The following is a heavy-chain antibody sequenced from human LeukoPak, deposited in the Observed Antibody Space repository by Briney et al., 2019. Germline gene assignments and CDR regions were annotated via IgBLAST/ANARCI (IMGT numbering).Heavy chain of an antibody. CDR1: GFPFSDYY. CDR3: ARSNRDVSIAAALDY. CDR2: ISSSSSYT. V-gene: IGHV3-11*03. Sequence: GSLRLSCAASGFPFSDYYMSWIRQAPGKGLEWVSYISSSSSYTNYADSVKGRFTISRDNAKNSLYLQMNSLRAEDTAVYYCARSNRDVSIAAALDYWGQGTLVTVSS. D-gene: IGHD6-13*01. J-gene: IGHJ4*02.